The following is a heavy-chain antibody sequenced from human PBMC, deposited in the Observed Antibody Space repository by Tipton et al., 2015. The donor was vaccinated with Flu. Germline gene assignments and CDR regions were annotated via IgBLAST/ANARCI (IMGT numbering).Heavy chain of an antibody. Sequence: QLVQSGGGVVQPGRSLRLSCAASGFTFSTYGMHWVRQAPGKGLEWVAVIWYDGSNKYYADSVKGRFTISRDNSKNTLYLQMNRLRAEDTAVYYCARDGRRRTYENPRDCFDYWGRGTLVTVSS. D-gene: IGHD1-26*01. CDR3: ARDGRRRTYENPRDCFDY. CDR2: IWYDGSNK. CDR1: GFTFSTYG. V-gene: IGHV3-33*01. J-gene: IGHJ4*02.